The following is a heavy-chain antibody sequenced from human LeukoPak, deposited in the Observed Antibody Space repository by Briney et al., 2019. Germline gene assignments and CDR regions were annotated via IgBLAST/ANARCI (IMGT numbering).Heavy chain of an antibody. V-gene: IGHV3-21*04. CDR2: ISSSSSYI. D-gene: IGHD6-13*01. J-gene: IGHJ1*01. CDR1: GFTFSSYS. CDR3: AREIRIAAAGMGYFQH. Sequence: PGGSLRLSCAASGFTFSSYSMNWVRQAPGKGLEWVSSISSSSSYIYYADSVKGRFTISRDNSKNTLYLQMNSLRAEDTAVYYCAREIRIAAAGMGYFQHWGQGTLVTVSS.